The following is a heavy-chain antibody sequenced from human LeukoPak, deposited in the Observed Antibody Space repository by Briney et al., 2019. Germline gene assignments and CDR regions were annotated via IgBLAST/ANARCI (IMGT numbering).Heavy chain of an antibody. CDR3: ARHGTSGTNLNWFDP. D-gene: IGHD1-1*01. CDR1: GFTFSSYA. V-gene: IGHV4-59*01. CDR2: IYYSGST. J-gene: IGHJ5*02. Sequence: PGGSLRLSCSASGFTFSSYAMHWVRQAPGKGLEWIGYIYYSGSTNYNPSLKSRVTISVDTSKNQFSLKLGSVTAADTAVYYCARHGTSGTNLNWFDPWGQGTLVTVSS.